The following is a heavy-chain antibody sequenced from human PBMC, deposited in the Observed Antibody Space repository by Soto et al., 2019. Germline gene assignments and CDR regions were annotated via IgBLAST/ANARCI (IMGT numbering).Heavy chain of an antibody. CDR1: GFTFSSYG. D-gene: IGHD3-10*01. J-gene: IGHJ4*02. V-gene: IGHV3-30*18. Sequence: GGSLRLSCAASGFTFSSYGMHWVRQAPGKGLEWVAVISYGGSNKYYADSVKGRFTISRDNSKNTLYLQMNSLRAEDTAVYYCAKTLWFGESAFDYWGQGTLVTVSS. CDR2: ISYGGSNK. CDR3: AKTLWFGESAFDY.